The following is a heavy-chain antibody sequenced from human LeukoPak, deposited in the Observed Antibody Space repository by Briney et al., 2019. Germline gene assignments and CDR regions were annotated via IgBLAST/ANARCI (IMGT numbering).Heavy chain of an antibody. CDR1: GGSFSGYY. D-gene: IGHD6-6*01. V-gene: IGHV4-34*01. Sequence: SETLSLTCAVYGGSFSGYYWSWIRQPPGKGLEWIGEINHSGSTNYNPSLKSRVTISVDTSKNQFSLKLSSVTAADTAVYYCARGSRWRYSSSSLNASDIWGQGTMVTVSS. CDR3: ARGSRWRYSSSSLNASDI. CDR2: INHSGST. J-gene: IGHJ3*02.